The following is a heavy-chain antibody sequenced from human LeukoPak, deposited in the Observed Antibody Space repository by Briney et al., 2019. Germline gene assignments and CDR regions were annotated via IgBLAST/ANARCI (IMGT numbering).Heavy chain of an antibody. CDR1: GVSISNYY. CDR3: ARQQRDALFGVVMGFGFDY. J-gene: IGHJ4*02. CDR2: IYYSGST. V-gene: IGHV4-59*01. Sequence: SETLSLTCTVSGVSISNYYWSWIRQPPGRGLECIGYIYYSGSTNYNPSLKSRVTISVDTSKNQFSLRLSSVTAADTAVYYCARQQRDALFGVVMGFGFDYWGQGILVTVSS. D-gene: IGHD3-3*01.